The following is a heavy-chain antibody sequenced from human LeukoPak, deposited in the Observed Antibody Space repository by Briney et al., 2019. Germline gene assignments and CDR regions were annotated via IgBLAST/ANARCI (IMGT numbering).Heavy chain of an antibody. V-gene: IGHV4-34*01. Sequence: SETLSFTCAVYGGSFSGYYWSWIRQPPGKGLEWIGEINHSGSTNYNPSLKSRVTISVDTSKNQFSLKLSSVTAADTAVYYCARNHAGLYYYYGMDVWGQGTTVTVSS. CDR1: GGSFSGYY. J-gene: IGHJ6*02. CDR3: ARNHAGLYYYYGMDV. CDR2: INHSGST. D-gene: IGHD1-14*01.